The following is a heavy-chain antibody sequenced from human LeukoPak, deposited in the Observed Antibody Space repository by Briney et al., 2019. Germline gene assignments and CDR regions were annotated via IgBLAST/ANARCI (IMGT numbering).Heavy chain of an antibody. Sequence: SGRSLRLSCAASGFTFDDYAMHWARQAPGKGLEWVSGISWNSGSIGYADSVRGRFTISRDNAKNSLYLQMNSLRAEDTALYYCAKGPRPTSYYFDYWGQGTLVTVSS. D-gene: IGHD6-6*01. V-gene: IGHV3-9*01. CDR1: GFTFDDYA. CDR3: AKGPRPTSYYFDY. J-gene: IGHJ4*02. CDR2: ISWNSGSI.